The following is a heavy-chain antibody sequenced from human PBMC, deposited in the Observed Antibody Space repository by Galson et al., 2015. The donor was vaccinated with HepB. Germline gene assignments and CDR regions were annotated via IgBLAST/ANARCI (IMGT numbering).Heavy chain of an antibody. J-gene: IGHJ4*02. V-gene: IGHV3-30*02. CDR3: AKGLVGVVGGAASDY. CDR1: GFTFSSYG. Sequence: SLRLPCAASGFTFSSYGMHWVRQAPGKGLEWVAFIRYDGSNKYYADSVKGRFTISRDNSKNTLYLQMNSPRAEDTAVYYCAKGLVGVVGGAASDYWGQGTLVTVSS. D-gene: IGHD2-15*01. CDR2: IRYDGSNK.